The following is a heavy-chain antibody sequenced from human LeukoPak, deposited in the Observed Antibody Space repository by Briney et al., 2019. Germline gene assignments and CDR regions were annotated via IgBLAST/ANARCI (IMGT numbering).Heavy chain of an antibody. CDR2: ISYDGSNK. Sequence: PGGSLRPSCAASGFTFSSYAMHWVRQAPGKGLEWVAVISYDGSNKYYADSVKGRFTISRDNSKNTLYLQMNSLRAEDTAVYYCAREAYNYYDSSGYYYHWGQGTLVTVSS. CDR3: AREAYNYYDSSGYYYH. J-gene: IGHJ4*02. V-gene: IGHV3-30*01. CDR1: GFTFSSYA. D-gene: IGHD3-22*01.